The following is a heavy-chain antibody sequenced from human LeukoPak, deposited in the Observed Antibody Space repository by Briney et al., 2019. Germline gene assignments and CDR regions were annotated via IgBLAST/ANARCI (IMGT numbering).Heavy chain of an antibody. D-gene: IGHD1-14*01. CDR2: IQEDRGEK. J-gene: IGHJ3*02. CDR1: GFTFSTYW. Sequence: PGGSLRLSCAASGFTFSTYWMTWVRQAPGKGLEWVGNIQEDRGEKYYVDSVKGRFTISRDNAKNSLYLQMNSLRAEDTAVYYCARTGRVFDIWGQGTMVTVSS. CDR3: ARTGRVFDI. V-gene: IGHV3-7*05.